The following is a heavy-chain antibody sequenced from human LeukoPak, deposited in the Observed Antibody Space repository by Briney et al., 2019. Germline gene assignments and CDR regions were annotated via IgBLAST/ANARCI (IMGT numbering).Heavy chain of an antibody. J-gene: IGHJ4*02. D-gene: IGHD3-22*01. CDR1: GFTFSRSW. Sequence: GGSLRLSCADSGFTFSRSWMTWVRQAPGKGLEWVANINEDGSAQNYVDSVKGRFTISRDNPKSTLYLEMNSLRAEDAAVYYCARDAGYDRFDYWGQGTLVTVPS. CDR3: ARDAGYDRFDY. V-gene: IGHV3-7*05. CDR2: INEDGSAQ.